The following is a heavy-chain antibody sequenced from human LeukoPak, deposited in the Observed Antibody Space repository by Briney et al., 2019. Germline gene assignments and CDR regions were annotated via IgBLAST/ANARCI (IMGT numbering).Heavy chain of an antibody. CDR1: GYTFTHYG. J-gene: IGHJ4*02. D-gene: IGHD4-23*01. CDR2: ISAYNGNT. V-gene: IGHV1-18*01. Sequence: ASVKVSCKASGYTFTHYGFSWVRQAPGQGPEWMGWISAYNGNTKYVQKLQGRVTMTTDTSTTTAYMALRSLRSDDTAVYYCAREAGGNSFDYWGQGTLVTVSS. CDR3: AREAGGNSFDY.